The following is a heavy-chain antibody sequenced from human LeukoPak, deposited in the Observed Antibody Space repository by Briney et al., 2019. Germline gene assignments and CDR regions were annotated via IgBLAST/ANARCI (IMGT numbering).Heavy chain of an antibody. CDR1: GYTFTGYY. J-gene: IGHJ4*02. CDR2: INPNSGGT. D-gene: IGHD3-10*01. Sequence: GASVKVSCKASGYTFTGYYMHWVRQAPGQGLEWMGRINPNSGGTNYAQKFQGRVTMTRDTSISTAYMELSSLRSEDTAVYYCARDYYGSGSYLPFWGQGTLVTVSS. V-gene: IGHV1-2*06. CDR3: ARDYYGSGSYLPF.